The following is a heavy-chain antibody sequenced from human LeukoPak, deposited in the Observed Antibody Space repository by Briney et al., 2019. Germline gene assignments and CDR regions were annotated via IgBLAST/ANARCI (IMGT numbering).Heavy chain of an antibody. J-gene: IGHJ6*03. CDR2: IYYSGST. CDR3: ASIRSAGTYYMDV. Sequence: PSETLSLTRTVSGGSISSGGYYWSWIRQHPGKGLEWIGYIYYSGSTYYNPSLKSRVTISVDTSKNQFSLKLSSVTAADTAVHYCASIRSAGTYYMDVWGKGTTVTVSS. CDR1: GGSISSGGYY. V-gene: IGHV4-31*03. D-gene: IGHD6-19*01.